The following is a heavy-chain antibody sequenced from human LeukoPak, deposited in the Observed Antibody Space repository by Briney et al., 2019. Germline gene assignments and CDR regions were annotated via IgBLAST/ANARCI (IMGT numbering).Heavy chain of an antibody. Sequence: PSETLSLTCTVSGGSISSSSYYWGWIRQPPGKELEWIGSISYSGSTYYNPSLKSRVTIPVATSKNQFSLKLSSVTAADTAVYYCVRTPYNRLGATPDDAFDIWGQGTMVTVSS. CDR1: GGSISSSSYY. CDR3: VRTPYNRLGATPDDAFDI. J-gene: IGHJ3*02. D-gene: IGHD1-26*01. V-gene: IGHV4-39*01. CDR2: ISYSGST.